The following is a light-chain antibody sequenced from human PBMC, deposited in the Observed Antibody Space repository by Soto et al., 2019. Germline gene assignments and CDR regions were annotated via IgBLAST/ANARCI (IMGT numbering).Light chain of an antibody. Sequence: EIVLRQSPGTLSLSQGERATLSCRASQSVSSYLAWYQQKPGQAPRLLIYDASNRATGIPARFSGSGSGTDFTLTISSLEPEDFAVYYCQQRSNWPPVTFGQGTRLEI. CDR2: DAS. CDR3: QQRSNWPPVT. J-gene: IGKJ5*01. CDR1: QSVSSY. V-gene: IGKV3-11*01.